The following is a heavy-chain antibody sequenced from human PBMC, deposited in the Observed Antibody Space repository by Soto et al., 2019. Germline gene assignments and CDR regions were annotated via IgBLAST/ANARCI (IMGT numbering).Heavy chain of an antibody. CDR3: AKDQVQFLDYDSSGYAGVFFDY. J-gene: IGHJ4*02. CDR1: GFTFSSYG. Sequence: PGGSLRLSCAASGFTFSSYGMHWVRQAPGKGLEWVAVISYDGSNKYYADSVKGRFTISRDNSKNTLYLQMNSLRAEDTAVYYCAKDQVQFLDYDSSGYAGVFFDYWGQGTLVTVSS. CDR2: ISYDGSNK. V-gene: IGHV3-30*18. D-gene: IGHD3-22*01.